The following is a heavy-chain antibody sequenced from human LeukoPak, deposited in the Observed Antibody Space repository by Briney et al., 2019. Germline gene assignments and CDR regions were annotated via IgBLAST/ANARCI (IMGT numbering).Heavy chain of an antibody. CDR2: ISGGGSYI. J-gene: IGHJ3*01. Sequence: GGSLRLSCSVSGFTFSSYSMNWVRQAPGKGLQWVSSISGGGSYIFYADSVEGRFSVSRDNAKNSVFLQMNSLRAEDTAVYYCARGLGDYDAFDVWGHGTRVTVAS. CDR3: ARGLGDYDAFDV. D-gene: IGHD4-17*01. V-gene: IGHV3-21*01. CDR1: GFTFSSYS.